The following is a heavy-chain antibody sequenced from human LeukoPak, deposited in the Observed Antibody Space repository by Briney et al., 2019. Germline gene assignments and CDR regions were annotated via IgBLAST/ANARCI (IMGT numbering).Heavy chain of an antibody. CDR3: ATDLSAYYYGSATN. D-gene: IGHD3-10*01. CDR2: FDPEDGET. J-gene: IGHJ4*02. CDR1: GYTLTELS. Sequence: GASVKVSCKVSGYTLTELSMHWVRQAPGKGLEWMGGFDPEDGETIYAQKFQGRVTMTEDTSTDTAYMELSSLRSEDTAVYYCATDLSAYYYGSATNWGQGTLVTVSS. V-gene: IGHV1-24*01.